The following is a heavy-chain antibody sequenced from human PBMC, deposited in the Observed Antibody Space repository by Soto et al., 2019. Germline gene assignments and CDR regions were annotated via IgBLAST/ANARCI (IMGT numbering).Heavy chain of an antibody. CDR2: INPSSGNT. CDR3: ASGYYDFDYYYYYMDV. V-gene: IGHV1-46*03. CDR1: GYTFTSYD. D-gene: IGHD3-3*01. Sequence: GASVNLSCKASGYTFTSYDMHWVRQAPGQRLEWMGRINPSSGNTSYAQKFQGRVTMTRDTSTSTVYMELSSLRSEDTAVYYCASGYYDFDYYYYYMDVWGKGTTVTVSS. J-gene: IGHJ6*03.